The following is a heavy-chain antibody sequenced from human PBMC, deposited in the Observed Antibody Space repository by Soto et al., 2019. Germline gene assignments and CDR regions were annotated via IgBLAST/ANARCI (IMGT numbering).Heavy chain of an antibody. CDR3: AKGHSNYGSPIADY. D-gene: IGHD4-4*01. CDR2: ISYDGSNK. CDR1: GFTFSSYG. Sequence: QVQLVESGGGVVQPGRSLRLSCAASGFTFSSYGMHWVRQAPGKRLEWVAVISYDGSNKYYADSVKGRFTISRDNSKNTLYLQMNSLRAEDTAVYYCAKGHSNYGSPIADYWGQGTLVTVSS. J-gene: IGHJ4*02. V-gene: IGHV3-30*18.